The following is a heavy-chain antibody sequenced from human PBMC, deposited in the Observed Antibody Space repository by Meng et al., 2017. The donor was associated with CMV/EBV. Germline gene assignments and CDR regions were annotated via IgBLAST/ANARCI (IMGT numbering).Heavy chain of an antibody. J-gene: IGHJ4*02. CDR3: AKDFMEGEMATISGDY. Sequence: LSLTCAASGFTFSSYGMHWVRQAPGKGLEWVAFIRYDGTNKYYTDSVKGRFTISRDNSKNKLYLQMNSLRAEDTAVYYCAKDFMEGEMATISGDYWGQGTLVTVSS. CDR2: IRYDGTNK. V-gene: IGHV3-30*02. D-gene: IGHD5-24*01. CDR1: GFTFSSYG.